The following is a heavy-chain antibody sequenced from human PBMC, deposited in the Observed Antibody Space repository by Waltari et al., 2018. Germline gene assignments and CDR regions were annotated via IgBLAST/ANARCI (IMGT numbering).Heavy chain of an antibody. V-gene: IGHV4-34*01. D-gene: IGHD3-3*01. CDR1: GGSFSGYY. CDR3: ARRQSYDFWSGYYTGAGFDP. Sequence: QVQLQQWGAGLLKPSETLSLTCAVYGGSFSGYYWSWIRQPPGKGLEWIGEINHSGSTNYNPALNSQGTIAVDTAKNQFTLQLSSVTAAETAVYYCARRQSYDFWSGYYTGAGFDPWGQGTLVTVSS. CDR2: INHSGST. J-gene: IGHJ5*02.